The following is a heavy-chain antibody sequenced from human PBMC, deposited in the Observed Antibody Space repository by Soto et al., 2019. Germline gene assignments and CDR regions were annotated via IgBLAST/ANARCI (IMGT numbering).Heavy chain of an antibody. CDR1: GFTFSSYS. D-gene: IGHD6-6*01. J-gene: IGHJ6*03. CDR2: ISSSSSTI. V-gene: IGHV3-48*01. Sequence: GGSLRLSCAASGFTFSSYSMNWVCQAPGKGLEWVSYISSSSSTIYYADSVKGRFTISRDNAKNSLYLQMNSLRAEDTAVYYCARVRMRWSSSSGSYYYDMDVWGKGTTVTVSS. CDR3: ARVRMRWSSSSGSYYYDMDV.